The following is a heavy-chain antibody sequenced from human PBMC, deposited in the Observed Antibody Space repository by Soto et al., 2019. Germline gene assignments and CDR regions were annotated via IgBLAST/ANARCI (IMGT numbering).Heavy chain of an antibody. CDR2: INPSGGST. V-gene: IGHV1-46*01. Sequence: GASVKVSCKASGYTFTSYYMHWVRQAPGQGLEWMGIINPSGGSTSYAQKFQGRVTMTRDTFTSTVYMELSSLRSEDTAVYYCARDTTRIAVAADAFDIWGQGTMVTVSS. CDR3: ARDTTRIAVAADAFDI. D-gene: IGHD6-19*01. J-gene: IGHJ3*02. CDR1: GYTFTSYY.